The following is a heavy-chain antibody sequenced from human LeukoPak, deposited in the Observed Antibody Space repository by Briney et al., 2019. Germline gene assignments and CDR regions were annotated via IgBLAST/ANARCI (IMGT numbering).Heavy chain of an antibody. J-gene: IGHJ4*02. CDR1: GGSFSGYY. CDR3: AREGYCSSTSCSVGFDY. D-gene: IGHD2-2*01. CDR2: INHSGST. V-gene: IGHV4-34*01. Sequence: PSETLSLTCAVYGGSFSGYYWSWIRQPPGKGLEWIGEINHSGSTNYNPSLKSRVTISVDTSKNQFSLKLSSVTAADTAVYYCAREGYCSSTSCSVGFDYWGQGTLVTVSS.